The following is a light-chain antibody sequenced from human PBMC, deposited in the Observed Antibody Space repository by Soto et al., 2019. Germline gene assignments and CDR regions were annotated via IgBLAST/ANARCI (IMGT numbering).Light chain of an antibody. CDR1: QSVSSSY. J-gene: IGKJ1*01. CDR2: GAS. Sequence: EIVLTQSPATLSFSPGERATLSCRASQSVSSSYLAWYQQKLGQAPRLLIYGASSRATGIPDRFSGSGSGTDFTLTISRLEPEDFAVYYCQQYRTFGQGTKVDIK. CDR3: QQYRT. V-gene: IGKV3-20*01.